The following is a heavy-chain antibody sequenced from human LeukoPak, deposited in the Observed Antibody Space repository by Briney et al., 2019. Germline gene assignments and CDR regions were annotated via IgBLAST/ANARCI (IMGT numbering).Heavy chain of an antibody. J-gene: IGHJ3*02. CDR1: GGSFSGYY. CDR3: ARGLLASYYYDSSGYYLDAFDI. D-gene: IGHD3-22*01. Sequence: SETLSLTCAVYGGSFSGYYWSWIRQPPGKGLEWIGEISHSGSTNYNPSLKSRVTISVDTSKNQFSLKLSSVTAADTAVYYCARGLLASYYYDSSGYYLDAFDIWGQGTMVTVSS. CDR2: ISHSGST. V-gene: IGHV4-34*01.